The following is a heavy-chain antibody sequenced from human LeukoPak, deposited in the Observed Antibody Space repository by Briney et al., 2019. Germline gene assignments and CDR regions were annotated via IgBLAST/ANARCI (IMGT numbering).Heavy chain of an antibody. CDR1: GGSISSYY. CDR3: AAGAVTTSNDYFDY. Sequence: SETLSLTCTVSGGSISSYYWSWIRQPAGKGLEWIGRIYTSGSTNYNPSLKSRVTISVDTSKNQFSLKLSSVTAADAAVYYCAAGAVTTSNDYFDYWGQGTLVTVSS. D-gene: IGHD4-17*01. J-gene: IGHJ4*02. V-gene: IGHV4-4*07. CDR2: IYTSGST.